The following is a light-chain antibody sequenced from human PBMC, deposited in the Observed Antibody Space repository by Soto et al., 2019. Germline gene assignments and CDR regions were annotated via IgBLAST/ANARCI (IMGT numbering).Light chain of an antibody. J-gene: IGLJ2*01. V-gene: IGLV2-8*01. CDR3: SSYAGSNNVV. CDR2: EVN. Sequence: QSALTQPASVSGSPGQSITISCTGTSSDVGGYNYVSWYQQHPGKAPKLMIFEVNKRPSGVPDRFSGSKFGNTASLTVSGLQAEDEADYYCSSYAGSNNVVFGGGTKLTVL. CDR1: SSDVGGYNY.